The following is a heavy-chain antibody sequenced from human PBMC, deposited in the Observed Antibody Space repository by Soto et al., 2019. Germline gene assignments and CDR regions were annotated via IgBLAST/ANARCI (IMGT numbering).Heavy chain of an antibody. CDR1: GFTFSSYS. V-gene: IGHV3-48*02. CDR3: ARASSERLGELSYFDY. CDR2: ISSSSSTI. D-gene: IGHD3-16*02. Sequence: GGSLRLSCAASGFTFSSYSMNWVRQAPGKGLEWVSYISSSSSTIYYADSVKGRFTISRDNAKNSLYLQMNSLRDEDTAVYYCARASSERLGELSYFDYWGQGTLVTVSS. J-gene: IGHJ4*02.